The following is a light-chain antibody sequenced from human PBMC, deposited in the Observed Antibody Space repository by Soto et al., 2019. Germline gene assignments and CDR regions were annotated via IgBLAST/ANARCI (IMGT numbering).Light chain of an antibody. V-gene: IGLV8-61*01. CDR1: SGSVSTGYY. J-gene: IGLJ3*02. CDR2: STD. Sequence: QTVVTQEPSFSVSPGRTVTLTCGLTSGSVSTGYYPSWYQQTPGQAPRTLIYSTDTRSSGVPDRFSGSILGNKAALTITGAQADDEADYYCVLYMGSGIWVFGGGPKLTVL. CDR3: VLYMGSGIWV.